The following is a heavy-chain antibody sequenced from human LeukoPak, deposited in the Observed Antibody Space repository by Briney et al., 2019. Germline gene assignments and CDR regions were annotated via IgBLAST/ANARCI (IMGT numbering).Heavy chain of an antibody. CDR2: IIPIFGTA. V-gene: IGHV1-69*06. CDR1: GGTFSSYA. J-gene: IGHJ6*03. Sequence: GASVKVSCKASGGTFSSYAISWVRQVPGQGLEWMGGIIPIFGTANYAQKFQGRVTITADKSTSTAYMELSSLRSEDTAVYYCARATVNRLYYYYYMDVWGKGTTVTVSS. D-gene: IGHD4-11*01. CDR3: ARATVNRLYYYYYMDV.